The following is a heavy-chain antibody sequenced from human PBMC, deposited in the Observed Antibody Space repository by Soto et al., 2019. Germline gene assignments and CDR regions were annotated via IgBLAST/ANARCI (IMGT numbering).Heavy chain of an antibody. Sequence: QVQLVESGGGVVQPGRSLRLSCAASGFTFSSYGMHWVRQAPGKGLEWVAVIWYDGSNKYYADSVKGRFTISRDNSKNTLYLQMNSLRAEDTAVYYCARGDYYYDSTEEMDVWGQGTTVTVSS. V-gene: IGHV3-33*01. J-gene: IGHJ6*02. D-gene: IGHD3-22*01. CDR1: GFTFSSYG. CDR2: IWYDGSNK. CDR3: ARGDYYYDSTEEMDV.